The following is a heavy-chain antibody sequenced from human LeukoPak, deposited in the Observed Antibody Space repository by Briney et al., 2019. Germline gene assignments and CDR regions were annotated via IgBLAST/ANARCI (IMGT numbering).Heavy chain of an antibody. CDR3: AKGRSAAGTWGYFDY. V-gene: IGHV3-43*01. CDR1: GFTFDDYP. D-gene: IGHD6-13*01. Sequence: GGSLRLSCAASGFTFDDYPMHWVRQAPGKGLEWVSLISWDGGSTYYADSVKGRFSISRDNSKNSLYLQMNSLRTEDTALYYCAKGRSAAGTWGYFDYWGQGTLVTVSS. J-gene: IGHJ4*02. CDR2: ISWDGGST.